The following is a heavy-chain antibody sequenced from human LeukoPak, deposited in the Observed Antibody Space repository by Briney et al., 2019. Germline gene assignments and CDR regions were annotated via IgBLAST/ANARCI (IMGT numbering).Heavy chain of an antibody. CDR2: INPGGSSI. D-gene: IGHD1-14*01. Sequence: PGRSLRLSCAASGFTFSSYWMHWVRQAPGKGLVWVARINPGGSSITYADPVKGRFTISRDNAKNTLYLQMDSLRAEDTGVYYCASSNQADDYWGQGTLVTVSS. V-gene: IGHV3-74*01. J-gene: IGHJ4*02. CDR3: ASSNQADDY. CDR1: GFTFSSYW.